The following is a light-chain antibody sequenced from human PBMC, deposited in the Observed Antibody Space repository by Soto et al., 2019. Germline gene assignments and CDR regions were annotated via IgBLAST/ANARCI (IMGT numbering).Light chain of an antibody. V-gene: IGKV3-15*01. Sequence: EIVMTQSPATLSVSPGERATLSCRASQSVSSNLAWYQQKFGQAPRLLIYGASTRATGIPARFSGSGSGTEFTLTISSLQSEDSAVYYCQQYNNWPPLTFGGGTKVEIK. CDR3: QQYNNWPPLT. CDR2: GAS. CDR1: QSVSSN. J-gene: IGKJ4*01.